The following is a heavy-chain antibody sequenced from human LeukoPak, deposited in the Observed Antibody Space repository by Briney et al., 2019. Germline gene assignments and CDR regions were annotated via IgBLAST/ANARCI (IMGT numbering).Heavy chain of an antibody. J-gene: IGHJ5*02. CDR3: ARERYCSGGSCYSHWFDP. CDR2: IYYSGST. CDR1: GGSISNHY. D-gene: IGHD2-15*01. V-gene: IGHV4-59*11. Sequence: SETLSLTCTVSGGSISNHYWNWIRQPPGKGLEWIGYIYYSGSTNYNPSLKSRVTISVDTSENQFSLKLSSVTAADTAVYYCARERYCSGGSCYSHWFDPWGQGTLVTVSS.